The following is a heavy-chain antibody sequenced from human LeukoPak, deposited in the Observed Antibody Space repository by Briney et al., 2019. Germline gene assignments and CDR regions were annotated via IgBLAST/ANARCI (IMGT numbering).Heavy chain of an antibody. CDR2: IRSNGETT. CDR3: AKGQELDDGVIDS. D-gene: IGHD1-1*01. J-gene: IGHJ4*02. CDR1: GFTFSSIA. V-gene: IGHV3-23*01. Sequence: PGGSLRLSCAASGFTFSSIAMTWVRQAPGKGLEWVSTIRSNGETTYTADSVKGRFTISRDNSKKTLYLQLNSLRVEDTAIYYCAKGQELDDGVIDSWGQGTLVTVSS.